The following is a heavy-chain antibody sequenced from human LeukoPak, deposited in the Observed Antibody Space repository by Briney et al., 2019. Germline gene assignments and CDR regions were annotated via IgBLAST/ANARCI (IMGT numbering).Heavy chain of an antibody. CDR1: GFTFSSYG. D-gene: IGHD5-18*01. V-gene: IGHV3-30*18. CDR2: ISYDGSNK. J-gene: IGHJ6*02. Sequence: GGSLRLSCAASGFTFSSYGMHWVRQAPGKGLEWVAVISYDGSNKYYADSVKGRFTISRDNSKNTLYLQMNSLRAEDTAVYYCAKAGTWIQLWPYGMDVWGQGTTVTVSS. CDR3: AKAGTWIQLWPYGMDV.